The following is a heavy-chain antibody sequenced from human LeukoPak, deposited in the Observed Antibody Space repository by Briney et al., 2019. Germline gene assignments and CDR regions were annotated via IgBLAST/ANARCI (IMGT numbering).Heavy chain of an antibody. CDR1: GFTFSSYA. CDR3: AKMRGYNWFDP. D-gene: IGHD3-10*01. J-gene: IGHJ5*02. V-gene: IGHV3-23*01. CDR2: ISGSGGST. Sequence: PGGSLRLSCATSGFTFSSYALTWVRQAPGMGLEWVSAISGSGGSTYYADSVKGRFTISRDNSKNTLYLQMNSLRAEDTAVYYCAKMRGYNWFDPWGQGTLVTVSS.